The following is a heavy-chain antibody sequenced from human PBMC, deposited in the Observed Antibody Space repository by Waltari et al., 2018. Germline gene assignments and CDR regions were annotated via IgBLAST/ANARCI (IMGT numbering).Heavy chain of an antibody. J-gene: IGHJ6*03. Sequence: LESGGGLVQPGGSLRLSCAASGFTFSSYAMSWVRQAPGKGLEWVSAISGSGGSTYYADSVKGRFTISRDNSKNTLYLQMNSLRAEDTAVYYCAKVGLELDYYYYYMDVWGKGTTVTVSS. D-gene: IGHD1-7*01. V-gene: IGHV3-23*01. CDR1: GFTFSSYA. CDR2: ISGSGGST. CDR3: AKVGLELDYYYYYMDV.